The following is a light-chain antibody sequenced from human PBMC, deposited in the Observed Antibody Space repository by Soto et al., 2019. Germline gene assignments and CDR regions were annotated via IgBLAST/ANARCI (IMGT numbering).Light chain of an antibody. V-gene: IGLV2-14*02. J-gene: IGLJ3*02. CDR1: SSNVGSYNF. CDR2: EVT. Sequence: QSALTQPASVSGSPGQSITISCTGTSSNVGSYNFVSWYQHHPDKAPKLLIYEVTDRPPGTSNRFSGSKSGNTASLTISRLQADDEADYYCSSYTVTSTWVFGGGTKLTVL. CDR3: SSYTVTSTWV.